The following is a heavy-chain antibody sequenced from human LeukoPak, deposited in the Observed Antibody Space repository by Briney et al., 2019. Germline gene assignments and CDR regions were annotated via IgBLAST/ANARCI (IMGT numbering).Heavy chain of an antibody. J-gene: IGHJ3*01. CDR2: ISGSSSYT. V-gene: IGHV3-11*05. CDR1: GFTFSDYY. Sequence: GGSLRLSCAASGFTFSDYYMNWIRQAPAKGMEGVSYISGSSSYTDYADCVMGRFTISRDNAKNSLYLQMNSLRAEDAAVYFCARDETRHYDSGSYSPDAFDFWGEGTMVTVS. CDR3: ARDETRHYDSGSYSPDAFDF. D-gene: IGHD3-10*01.